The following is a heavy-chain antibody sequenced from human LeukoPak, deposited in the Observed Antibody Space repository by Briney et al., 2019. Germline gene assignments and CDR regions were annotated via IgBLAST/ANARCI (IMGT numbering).Heavy chain of an antibody. CDR3: ASGDEGSDFDY. D-gene: IGHD4-17*01. CDR1: GGSISSSSYY. J-gene: IGHJ4*02. V-gene: IGHV4-39*07. Sequence: SETLSLTCTVSGGSISSSSYYWGWIRQPPGKGLEWIGSIYYSGSTYYNPSLKSRVTISVDTSKNQFSLKLSSVTAADTAVYHCASGDEGSDFDYWGQGTLVTVSS. CDR2: IYYSGST.